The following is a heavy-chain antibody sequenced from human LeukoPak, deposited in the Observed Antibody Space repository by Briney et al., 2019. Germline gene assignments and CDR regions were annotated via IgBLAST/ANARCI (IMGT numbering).Heavy chain of an antibody. CDR2: ISSSSSYI. CDR3: ARATASGSYYGGFDG. V-gene: IGHV3-21*01. CDR1: GFTFSSYS. Sequence: GGSLRLPCAASGFTFSSYSMNWVRQAPEKGLEWVSSISSSSSYIYYADSVKGRFTISRDNAKNSLYLQMNSLRAEDTAVYYCARATASGSYYGGFDGWGQGTMVTVSS. J-gene: IGHJ4*02. D-gene: IGHD1-26*01.